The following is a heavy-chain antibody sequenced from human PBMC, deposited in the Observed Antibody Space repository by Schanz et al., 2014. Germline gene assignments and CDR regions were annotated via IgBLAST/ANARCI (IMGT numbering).Heavy chain of an antibody. CDR1: GFPFSDYF. CDR2: IGNGGVTI. D-gene: IGHD3-10*01. Sequence: QVQLVDSGGGLVKPGGSLRLSCTASGFPFSDYFMAWIRQPPGRGLEWVSYIGNGGVTIYYADSVKGRFTISRDNSKNSLYLQMNSLRAEDTAVYYCARIGGSVFDYWAQGTLGTVSS. J-gene: IGHJ4*02. CDR3: ARIGGSVFDY. V-gene: IGHV3-11*01.